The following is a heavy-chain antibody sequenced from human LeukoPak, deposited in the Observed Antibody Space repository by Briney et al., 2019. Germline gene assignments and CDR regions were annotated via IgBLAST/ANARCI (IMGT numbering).Heavy chain of an antibody. CDR1: GFTFTSYS. Sequence: GGSLRLSCAASGFTFTSYSMNWVRQAPGKGLEWISTISGGGGSTYYADSVKGRFTISRDNSKNTLYLQVNSLRAEDTAVYYCAKGGKWDVTPFDYWGQGTLVTVSS. CDR2: ISGGGGST. CDR3: AKGGKWDVTPFDY. V-gene: IGHV3-23*01. J-gene: IGHJ4*02. D-gene: IGHD1-26*01.